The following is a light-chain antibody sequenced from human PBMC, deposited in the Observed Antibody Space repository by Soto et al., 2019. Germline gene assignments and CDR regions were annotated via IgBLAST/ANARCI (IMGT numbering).Light chain of an antibody. Sequence: DTVMTQSPDSLAVSLGERATINCKSSQSVLYSSDNKNYLAWYQQKPGRPPKLLIYWASTRESGVPERFSGSGSGTDFTLTISSLQAEDVAVYYCQQYYTSITFGQGTRLEIK. V-gene: IGKV4-1*01. CDR1: QSVLYSSDNKNY. CDR3: QQYYTSIT. CDR2: WAS. J-gene: IGKJ5*01.